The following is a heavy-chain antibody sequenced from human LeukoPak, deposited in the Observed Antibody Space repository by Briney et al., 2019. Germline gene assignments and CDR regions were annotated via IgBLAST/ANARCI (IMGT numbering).Heavy chain of an antibody. CDR3: AKDGPPGSSWYANYYMDV. CDR2: ISYDGSNK. CDR1: GSTFSDYY. J-gene: IGHJ6*03. Sequence: GGSLRLSCAASGSTFSDYYMSWIRQAPGKGLEWVAVISYDGSNKYYADSVKGRFTISRDNSKNTLYLQMNSLRAEDTAVYYCAKDGPPGSSWYANYYMDVWGKGTTVTVSS. D-gene: IGHD6-13*01. V-gene: IGHV3-30*18.